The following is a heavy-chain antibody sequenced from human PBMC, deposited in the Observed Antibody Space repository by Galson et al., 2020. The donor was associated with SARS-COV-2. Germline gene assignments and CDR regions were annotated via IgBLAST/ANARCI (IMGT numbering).Heavy chain of an antibody. V-gene: IGHV4-59*11. Sequence: SETLSLTCSVSGGSISSHYWSWVRQSPRTGLEWIGYIYYSGSTKYNPSLESRVTISIDTSKNQLSLKLNSATAADTAVYYCARGYSYGYFPLWGQGTLVTVSS. D-gene: IGHD5-18*01. CDR2: IYYSGST. CDR3: ARGYSYGYFPL. J-gene: IGHJ4*02. CDR1: GGSISSHY.